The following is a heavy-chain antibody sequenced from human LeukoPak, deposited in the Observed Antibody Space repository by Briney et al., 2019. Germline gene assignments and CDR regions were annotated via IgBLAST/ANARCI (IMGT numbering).Heavy chain of an antibody. D-gene: IGHD3-10*01. CDR1: GYTFTGYY. V-gene: IGHV1-2*02. Sequence: ASVKVSCKAPGYTFTGYYMHWVRQAPGQGLEWMGWINPNSGGTNYAQKFQGRVTMTRDTSISTAYMELSRLRSDDTAVYYCARGTLHASYYYGSGSYPTEYFQHWGQGTLVTVSS. CDR3: ARGTLHASYYYGSGSYPTEYFQH. CDR2: INPNSGGT. J-gene: IGHJ1*01.